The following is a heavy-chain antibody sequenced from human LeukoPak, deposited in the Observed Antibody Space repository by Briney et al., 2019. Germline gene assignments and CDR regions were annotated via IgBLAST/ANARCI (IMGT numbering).Heavy chain of an antibody. D-gene: IGHD1-26*01. J-gene: IGHJ3*02. V-gene: IGHV3-23*01. CDR2: ISGSGGST. CDR1: GFTFSSYW. Sequence: HPGGSLRLSCTASGFTFSSYWMSWVRQAPGKGLEWVSAISGSGGSTYYADSVKGRFTISRDNSKNTLYLQMNSLRAEDTAVYYCARGGSYLSAFDIWGQGTMVTVSS. CDR3: ARGGSYLSAFDI.